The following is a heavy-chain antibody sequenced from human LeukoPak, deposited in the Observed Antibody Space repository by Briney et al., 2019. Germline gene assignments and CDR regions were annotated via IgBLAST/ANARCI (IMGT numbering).Heavy chain of an antibody. D-gene: IGHD2-2*01. J-gene: IGHJ3*02. CDR1: GFTFSDRY. Sequence: GGSLRLSCAASGFTFSDRYMSWVRQAPGKGLEWVSYISSGGDIIYYADSVKGRFTISRDNAKNSLLLQMNSLRAEDTAVYYCARSFTTWGAFDIWGQGTMVTVSS. V-gene: IGHV3-11*04. CDR3: ARSFTTWGAFDI. CDR2: ISSGGDII.